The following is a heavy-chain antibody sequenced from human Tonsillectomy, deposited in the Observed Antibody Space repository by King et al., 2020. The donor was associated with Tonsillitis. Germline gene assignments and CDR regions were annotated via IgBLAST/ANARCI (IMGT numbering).Heavy chain of an antibody. CDR3: ARGYSYGTVGDAFDI. D-gene: IGHD5-18*01. CDR2: IYNSGST. V-gene: IGHV4-4*07. J-gene: IGHJ3*02. Sequence: QLQESGPGLVKPSETLSLTCTVSGGSIGGYYWSWIRQPAGKGLEWIGRIYNSGSTNYNPSLKSRVTMSVDTSKKQFSLKLSSVTAADTAIYHCARGYSYGTVGDAFDIWGQGKMVTVSS. CDR1: GGSIGGYY.